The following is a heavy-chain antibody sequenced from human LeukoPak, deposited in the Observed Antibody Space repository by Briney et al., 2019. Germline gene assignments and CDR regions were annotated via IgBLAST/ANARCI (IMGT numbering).Heavy chain of an antibody. J-gene: IGHJ4*02. V-gene: IGHV4-30-2*03. D-gene: IGHD2-21*02. CDR1: GGSISSGGYS. CDR2: IYYSGST. CDR3: ARPGGDYATGYFDY. Sequence: SETLSLTCAVSGGSISSGGYSWSWIRQPPGKGLEWIGSIYYSGSTYYNPSLKSRVTISVDTSRNQFSLKLSSVTAADTAVYYCARPGGDYATGYFDYWGQGTLVTVSS.